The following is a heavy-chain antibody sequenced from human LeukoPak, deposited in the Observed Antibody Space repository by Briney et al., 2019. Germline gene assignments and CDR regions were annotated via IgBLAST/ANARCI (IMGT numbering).Heavy chain of an antibody. Sequence: SETLSLTCTVSGGSISSYYWSWIRQPPGKGLEWIGYIYYSGSTNYNPSLKSRVTISVDTSKNQFSLKLSSVTAADTAVYYCARKAPLNWFDTWGQGTLVTVSS. CDR1: GGSISSYY. CDR2: IYYSGST. V-gene: IGHV4-59*08. CDR3: ARKAPLNWFDT. J-gene: IGHJ5*02.